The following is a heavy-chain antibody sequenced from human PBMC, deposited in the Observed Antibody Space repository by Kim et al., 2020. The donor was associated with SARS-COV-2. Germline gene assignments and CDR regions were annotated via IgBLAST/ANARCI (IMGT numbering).Heavy chain of an antibody. D-gene: IGHD6-19*01. CDR3: ARDWMYSSGPIYYFDY. CDR1: GFTFNIHG. CDR2: ISYDGSNA. V-gene: IGHV3-33*05. Sequence: GGSLRLSCEVSGFTFNIHGMHWVRQAPGKGLEWVAVISYDGSNAKYAESVKGRFTISRGSSKSTLYLQMNSLRVEDTAVYYCARDWMYSSGPIYYFDYWGQGTLVTVSS. J-gene: IGHJ4*02.